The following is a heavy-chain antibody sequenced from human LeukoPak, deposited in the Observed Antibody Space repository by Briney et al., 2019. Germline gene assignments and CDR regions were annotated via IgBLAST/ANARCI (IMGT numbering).Heavy chain of an antibody. J-gene: IGHJ6*03. Sequence: GASVKVSCKASGYTFTGYYMHWVRQAPGQGLEWMGWINPNSGGTNYAQKFQGRVTMTRDTSISTAYMELSRLRSDDTAVYYCARTLIQGSSSWYAPWGYYMDVWGKGTTVTISS. CDR3: ARTLIQGSSSWYAPWGYYMDV. CDR1: GYTFTGYY. CDR2: INPNSGGT. D-gene: IGHD6-13*01. V-gene: IGHV1-2*02.